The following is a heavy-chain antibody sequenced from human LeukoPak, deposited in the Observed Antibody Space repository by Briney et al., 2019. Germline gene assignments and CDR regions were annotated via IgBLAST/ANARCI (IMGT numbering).Heavy chain of an antibody. D-gene: IGHD3-16*01. CDR2: LSYLSSHV. V-gene: IGHV3-21*01. J-gene: IGHJ4*02. CDR3: GRAFPPLRTSSAGDL. Sequence: GGSLRLSCSASGFTFSDYDMNWVRPAPGKGLEWVSSLSYLSSHVYYGDSVKGRFSISRDDAKNSLYLQMNSLGAEDTSIYYCGRAFPPLRTSSAGDLWGQGILVTVSS. CDR1: GFTFSDYD.